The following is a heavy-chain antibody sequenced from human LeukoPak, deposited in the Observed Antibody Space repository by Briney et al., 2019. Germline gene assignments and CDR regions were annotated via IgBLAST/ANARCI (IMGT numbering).Heavy chain of an antibody. CDR3: ARPEYFGSQY. V-gene: IGHV3-30*03. CDR1: GFTFSSYA. D-gene: IGHD3-10*01. CDR2: ISYDGSNK. Sequence: GRSLRLSCAASGFTFSSYAMHWVRQAPGKGLEWVAVISYDGSNKYYADSVKGRFTISRDNSKNTLYLQMNSLRAEDTAVYYCARPEYFGSQYWGQGTLVTVSS. J-gene: IGHJ4*02.